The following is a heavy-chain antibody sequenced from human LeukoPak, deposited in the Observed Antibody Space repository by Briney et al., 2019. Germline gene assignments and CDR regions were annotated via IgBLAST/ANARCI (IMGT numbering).Heavy chain of an antibody. CDR3: ARAAGDFWSGYYREGYFDY. D-gene: IGHD3-3*01. Sequence: GGSLRLSCAASGFTFSSYAMHWVRQAPGKGLEWVAVISYDGSNKYYADSVKGRFTISRDNSKNTLYLQMNSLRAEDTAVYYCARAAGDFWSGYYREGYFDYWGQGTLATVSS. CDR1: GFTFSSYA. V-gene: IGHV3-30-3*01. J-gene: IGHJ4*02. CDR2: ISYDGSNK.